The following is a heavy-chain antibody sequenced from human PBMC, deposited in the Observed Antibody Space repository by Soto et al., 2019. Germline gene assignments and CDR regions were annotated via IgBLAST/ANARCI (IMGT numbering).Heavy chain of an antibody. J-gene: IGHJ4*02. CDR1: GDTFNSYV. D-gene: IGHD3-16*01. V-gene: IGHV1-69*17. CDR3: ARESLGAKGADH. CDR2: IIPIIGVT. Sequence: HVQLVQSGAEVKRPGSSVKVSCESSGDTFNSYVISWVRQAPGQGLEWMGGIIPIIGVTHYAQKFQGRVTISALSSTGTAYMELTNLGFENTALFYCARESLGAKGADHWGQGTLVTVSS.